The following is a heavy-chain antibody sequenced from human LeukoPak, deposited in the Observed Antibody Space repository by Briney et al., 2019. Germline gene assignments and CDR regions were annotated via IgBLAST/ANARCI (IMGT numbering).Heavy chain of an antibody. V-gene: IGHV1-8*01. CDR3: ARARYAYYYYYGMDV. Sequence: ASVKVSCKASGYTFTSYDINWVRQATGQGLEWMGWMNPNSGNTGYAQKFQGRVTMTRNTSISTAYMELSSLRSEDTAAYYCARARYAYYYYYGMDVWGQGTTVTVSS. CDR2: MNPNSGNT. CDR1: GYTFTSYD. D-gene: IGHD3-9*01. J-gene: IGHJ6*02.